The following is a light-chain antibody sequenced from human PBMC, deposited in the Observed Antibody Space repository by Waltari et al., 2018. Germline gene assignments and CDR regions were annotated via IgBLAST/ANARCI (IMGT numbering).Light chain of an antibody. Sequence: IVMPQSPATLSVSPGGRATLSGTASQSVSSNLAWYRQRPGQAPRLLIYGASTRATGIPARFSGSGSGTEFTLSISSLQSEDFAVYYCQQYDNWPYTFGQGTKLEIK. CDR3: QQYDNWPYT. CDR2: GAS. CDR1: QSVSSN. J-gene: IGKJ2*01. V-gene: IGKV3-15*01.